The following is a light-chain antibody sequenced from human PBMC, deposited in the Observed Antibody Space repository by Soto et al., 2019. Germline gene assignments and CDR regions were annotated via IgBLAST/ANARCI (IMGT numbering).Light chain of an antibody. CDR2: GNS. V-gene: IGLV1-40*01. J-gene: IGLJ3*02. CDR3: QSYDSSLSGSV. Sequence: QSVLTQPPSVSGAPGQRVTISCTGSSSNIGAGYDVHWYQQLPGTAPKLLIYGNSNRPSGVSDRFSGSKSGTSASLAITGRQAADEADYYCQSYDSSLSGSVFGGGTKLTVL. CDR1: SSNIGAGYD.